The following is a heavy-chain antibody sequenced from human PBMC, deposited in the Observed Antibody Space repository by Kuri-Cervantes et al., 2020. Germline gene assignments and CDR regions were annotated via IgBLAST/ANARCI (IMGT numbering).Heavy chain of an antibody. V-gene: IGHV1-69*13. CDR2: IIPIFGTA. J-gene: IGHJ3*02. CDR3: AREKSDYAEDDAFDI. D-gene: IGHD4-17*01. Sequence: SVKVSCKASGYTFTGYYMHWVRQAPGQGLEWMGGIIPIFGTANYAQKFQGRVTITADESTSTAYMELSSLRSEDTAVYYCAREKSDYAEDDAFDIWGQGTMVTVSS. CDR1: GYTFTGYY.